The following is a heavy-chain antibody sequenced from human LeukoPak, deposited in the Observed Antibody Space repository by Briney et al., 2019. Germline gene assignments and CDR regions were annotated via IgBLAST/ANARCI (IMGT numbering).Heavy chain of an antibody. V-gene: IGHV4-4*07. D-gene: IGHD6-13*01. Sequence: SETLSLTCTVSGGSISSYYWSWIRQPAGKGLEWIGRIYTSGSTNYNPSLKSRVTISVDRSKSQFSLKLSSVTAADTAVYYCARGQDSSSWYTWFDPWGQGTLVTVSS. J-gene: IGHJ5*02. CDR1: GGSISSYY. CDR2: IYTSGST. CDR3: ARGQDSSSWYTWFDP.